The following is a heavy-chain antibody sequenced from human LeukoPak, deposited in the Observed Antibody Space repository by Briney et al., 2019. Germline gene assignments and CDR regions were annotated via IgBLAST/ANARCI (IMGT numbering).Heavy chain of an antibody. V-gene: IGHV3-21*01. CDR1: GFTFSSYS. D-gene: IGHD2-2*01. CDR2: ISSSSSYI. J-gene: IGHJ4*02. Sequence: GGSLRLSCAASGFTFSSYSMNWVRQAPGKGLEWVSSISSSSSYIYYADSVKGRFTISRDNAKNSLYLQMNSLRAEDTAVYYCARGGGKLGYCSSTSCSDYWGQGTLVTVSS. CDR3: ARGGGKLGYCSSTSCSDY.